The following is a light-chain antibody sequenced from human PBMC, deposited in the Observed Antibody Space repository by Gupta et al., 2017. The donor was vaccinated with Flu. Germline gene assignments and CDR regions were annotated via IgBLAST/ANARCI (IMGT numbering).Light chain of an antibody. CDR1: QSVDRW. CDR3: QQTQSYSGSS. J-gene: IGKJ2*04. CDR2: KAS. Sequence: LSASVGDRVTITCRASQSVDRWLAWYQQKPGKPPKLLIYKASNLERGVPSRFGGSGSGTEFTLTISSVQPDDFATYYCQQTQSYSGSSFGQGTKVQIK. V-gene: IGKV1-5*03.